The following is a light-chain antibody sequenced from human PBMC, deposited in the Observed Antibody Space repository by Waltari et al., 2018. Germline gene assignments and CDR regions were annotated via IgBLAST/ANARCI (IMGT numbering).Light chain of an antibody. CDR3: QQYDGSVVT. Sequence: LARWGSQTCSAISLSWYQQKPGQAPRLRIYGASNRATGIPDRFSGSGSGTDFTLTISRLEPEDVAVDYCQQYDGSVVTFGGGTKVEIK. J-gene: IGKJ4*01. CDR1: QTCSAIS. CDR2: GAS. V-gene: IGKV3-20*01.